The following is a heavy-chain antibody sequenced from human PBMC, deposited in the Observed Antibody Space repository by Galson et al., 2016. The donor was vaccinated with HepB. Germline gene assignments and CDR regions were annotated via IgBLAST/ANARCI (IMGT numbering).Heavy chain of an antibody. Sequence: SETLSLTCTVSGTSIRNYYWAWLRQAPGKGLEWIGFVSNTGRPDYKPYLKTRVPISVEDSKNQFSLNLTSVTAADTAVYYCATQGIPPYDSSTGYHVGWFGSWGHGTLVTVSS. CDR2: VSNTGRP. D-gene: IGHD3/OR15-3a*01. CDR1: GTSIRNYY. J-gene: IGHJ5*01. V-gene: IGHV4-59*08. CDR3: ATQGIPPYDSSTGYHVGWFGS.